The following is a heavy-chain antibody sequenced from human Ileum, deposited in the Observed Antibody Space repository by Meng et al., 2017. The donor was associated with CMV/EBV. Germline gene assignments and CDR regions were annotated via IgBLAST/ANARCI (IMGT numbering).Heavy chain of an antibody. D-gene: IGHD2-2*01. V-gene: IGHV1-2*02. CDR2: INPNSGGT. Sequence: ASVKVSCKASGYSFTGYHMHWVRPAPGQGLEWMGWINPNSGGTNYAQKFQGRVTMTRDTSISTAYMELSRLRSDDTALYYCARDPLGYCSTTSCAHGWFDPWGQGTLVTVSS. CDR1: GYSFTGYH. CDR3: ARDPLGYCSTTSCAHGWFDP. J-gene: IGHJ5*02.